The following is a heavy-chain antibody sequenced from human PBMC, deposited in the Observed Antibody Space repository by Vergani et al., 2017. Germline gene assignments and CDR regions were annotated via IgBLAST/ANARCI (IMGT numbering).Heavy chain of an antibody. V-gene: IGHV4-59*01. D-gene: IGHD3-3*01. CDR3: ARAFLNFWSGYYSRYYYYYMDV. CDR1: GGSISSYY. J-gene: IGHJ6*03. CDR2: IYYSGST. Sequence: QVQLQESGPGLVKPSETLSLTCTVSGGSISSYYWSWIRQPPGKGLEWIGYIYYSGSTNYNPSLKSRVTISVDTSKNQFSLKLSSVTAADTAVYYCARAFLNFWSGYYSRYYYYYMDVWGKGP.